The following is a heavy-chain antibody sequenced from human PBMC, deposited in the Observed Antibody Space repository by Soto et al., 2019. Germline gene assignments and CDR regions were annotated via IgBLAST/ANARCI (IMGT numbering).Heavy chain of an antibody. J-gene: IGHJ3*02. CDR3: ARDLRLEGSSSGGHDAFDI. Sequence: ASVQVSCSASGYTFTSYGSSWVRKDPGQGLEWRGWISAYNGNTNYAQKLQGRVTMTTDTSTSTAYMELRSLRSDDTAVYYCARDLRLEGSSSGGHDAFDIWGQGTMVTVSS. CDR2: ISAYNGNT. D-gene: IGHD6-6*01. CDR1: GYTFTSYG. V-gene: IGHV1-18*04.